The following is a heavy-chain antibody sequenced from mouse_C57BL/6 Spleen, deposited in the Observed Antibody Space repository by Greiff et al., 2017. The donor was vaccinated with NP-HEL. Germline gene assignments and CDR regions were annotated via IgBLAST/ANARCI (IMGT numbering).Heavy chain of an antibody. V-gene: IGHV1-50*01. CDR1: GYTFTSYW. Sequence: QVQLQQPGAELVKPGASVKLSCKASGYTFTSYWMQWVKQRPGQGLEWIGEIDPSDSYTNYNQKFKGKATLTVDTSSSTAYMQLSSLTSEDSAVYYCARGGWGPDYWGQGTTLTVSS. CDR2: IDPSDSYT. CDR3: ARGGWGPDY. D-gene: IGHD2-3*01. J-gene: IGHJ2*01.